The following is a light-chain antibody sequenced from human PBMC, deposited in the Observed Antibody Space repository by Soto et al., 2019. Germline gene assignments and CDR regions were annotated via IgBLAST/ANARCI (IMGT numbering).Light chain of an antibody. CDR1: QGIGNL. J-gene: IGKJ5*01. V-gene: IGKV1-9*01. Sequence: DIQLTQSPSFLSASLGDRVTITCRASQGIGNLLEWYQQKPGEAPKLLIYAVSTLQSGVPSRFRGSGSGTEFSLTISSLQPEDFETYYCQQLNSYPITFGQGTRLEIK. CDR2: AVS. CDR3: QQLNSYPIT.